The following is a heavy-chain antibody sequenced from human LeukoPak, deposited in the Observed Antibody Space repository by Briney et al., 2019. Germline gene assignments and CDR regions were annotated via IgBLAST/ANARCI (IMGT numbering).Heavy chain of an antibody. Sequence: GGSLRLSCAASGFTVSSNYMSWVRQAPGKGLEWVSVIYSGGSTYYADSVKGRFTFSRDNSKNTLYLQMNSLRAEDTAVYYCARVSGSEIYYFDYWGQGTLVTVSS. J-gene: IGHJ4*02. CDR2: IYSGGST. V-gene: IGHV3-53*01. CDR1: GFTVSSNY. D-gene: IGHD3-10*01. CDR3: ARVSGSEIYYFDY.